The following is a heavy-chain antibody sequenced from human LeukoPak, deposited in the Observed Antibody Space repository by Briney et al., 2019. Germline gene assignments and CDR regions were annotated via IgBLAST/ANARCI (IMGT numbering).Heavy chain of an antibody. V-gene: IGHV4-4*07. J-gene: IGHJ5*02. CDR3: ARAFGGAYFDSRGDNWFDP. CDR2: IYTTGST. Sequence: SETLSLTCTVSGGSISSYYWTWIRQPAGKGLEWIGRIYTTGSTNYNPSLKSRVTMSVDTSENQFSLKLSSVTAADTAVYYCARAFGGAYFDSRGDNWFDPWGQGTLVTVSS. CDR1: GGSISSYY. D-gene: IGHD3-9*01.